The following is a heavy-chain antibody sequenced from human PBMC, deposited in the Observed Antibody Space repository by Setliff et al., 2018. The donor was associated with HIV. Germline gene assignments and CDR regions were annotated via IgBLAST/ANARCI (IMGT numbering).Heavy chain of an antibody. J-gene: IGHJ6*03. Sequence: GGSLRLSCAASGFSFSSFGMDWVRKAPGKGLEWVSAISGTGGSTYYVDSVKGRFTISRDNSKNTLYLQMDSLRAEDTAVYYCAKAAILTGYTNYMDIWGKGTTVTVSS. CDR1: GFSFSSFG. CDR3: AKAAILTGYTNYMDI. D-gene: IGHD3-9*01. V-gene: IGHV3-23*01. CDR2: ISGTGGST.